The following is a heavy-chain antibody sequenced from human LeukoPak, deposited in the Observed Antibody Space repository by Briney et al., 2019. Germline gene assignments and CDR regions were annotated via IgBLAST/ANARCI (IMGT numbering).Heavy chain of an antibody. J-gene: IGHJ4*02. Sequence: GGSLRLSCAASGFTFSSYGMHWVRQAPGKGLEWVAFIRYDGSNKYYADSVKGRFTISRDNSKNTLYLQMNSLRAEDTAVYYCAKDLYYGDYVFDYWGQGTPVTVSS. CDR3: AKDLYYGDYVFDY. CDR2: IRYDGSNK. CDR1: GFTFSSYG. V-gene: IGHV3-30*02. D-gene: IGHD4-17*01.